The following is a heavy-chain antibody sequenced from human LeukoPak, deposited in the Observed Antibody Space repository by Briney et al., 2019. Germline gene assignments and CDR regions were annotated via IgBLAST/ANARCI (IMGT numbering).Heavy chain of an antibody. CDR3: AREREWLPDYYYYYMDV. J-gene: IGHJ6*03. Sequence: PGGSLRLSCAASGFTFSTYSMNWVRQAPGKGLEWVSSISSSSSYIYYADSVKGRFTISRDNAKNSLYLQMNSLRAEDTAVYYCAREREWLPDYYYYYMDVWGKGTTVTVSS. V-gene: IGHV3-21*01. CDR1: GFTFSTYS. CDR2: ISSSSSYI. D-gene: IGHD3-3*01.